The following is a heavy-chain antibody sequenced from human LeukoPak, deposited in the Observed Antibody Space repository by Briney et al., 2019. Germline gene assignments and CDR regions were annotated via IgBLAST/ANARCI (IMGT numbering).Heavy chain of an antibody. J-gene: IGHJ3*02. CDR2: IYSGGST. CDR1: GFTVSSNY. V-gene: IGHV3-53*01. D-gene: IGHD3-10*01. Sequence: GGSLRLSCAASGFTVSSNYMSWVRQAPGKGLEWVSVIYSGGSTYYADSVKGRFTISRDNSKNMLYLQMNSLRAEDTAVYYCAKDPSVGSGSYGRLDAFDIWGQGTRVIVSS. CDR3: AKDPSVGSGSYGRLDAFDI.